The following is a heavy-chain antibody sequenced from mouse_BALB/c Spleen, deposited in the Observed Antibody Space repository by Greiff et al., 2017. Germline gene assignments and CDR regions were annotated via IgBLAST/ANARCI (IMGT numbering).Heavy chain of an antibody. Sequence: QVQLQQSGAELVRPGVSVKISCKGSGYTFTDYAMHWVKQSHAKSLEWIGVISTYYGDASYNQKFKGKATMTVDKSSSTAYMELARLTSEDSAIYYCARSDSSTWYFDVWGAGTTVTVSS. CDR3: ARSDSSTWYFDV. CDR1: GYTFTDYA. V-gene: IGHV1S137*01. CDR2: ISTYYGDA. D-gene: IGHD1-1*01. J-gene: IGHJ1*01.